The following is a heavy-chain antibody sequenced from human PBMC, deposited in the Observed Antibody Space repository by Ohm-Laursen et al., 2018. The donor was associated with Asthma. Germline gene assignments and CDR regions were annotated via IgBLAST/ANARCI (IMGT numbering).Heavy chain of an antibody. D-gene: IGHD6-13*01. V-gene: IGHV3-30*18. CDR3: AKDVLGFVAAAQD. Sequence: SLSLSCAASGSTFNSYGIHWVRQAPGKGLEWVAVRSFDGSNKYYADSVKGRFTISRDNSKNTLYLQMNSLRAEDTAIYYCAKDVLGFVAAAQDWGQGTLVTVSS. CDR2: RSFDGSNK. CDR1: GSTFNSYG. J-gene: IGHJ4*02.